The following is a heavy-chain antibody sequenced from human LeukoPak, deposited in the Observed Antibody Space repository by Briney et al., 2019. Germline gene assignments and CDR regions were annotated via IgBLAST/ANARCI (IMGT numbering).Heavy chain of an antibody. Sequence: ALVKVSCKVSGYTLTELSMHWVRQAPGKGLEWMGGFDPEDGETIYAQKFQGRVTMTEDTSTDTAYMELSSLRSEDTAVYYCATAGGVGATNYYFDYWGQGTLVTVSS. D-gene: IGHD1-26*01. J-gene: IGHJ4*02. CDR1: GYTLTELS. CDR2: FDPEDGET. V-gene: IGHV1-24*01. CDR3: ATAGGVGATNYYFDY.